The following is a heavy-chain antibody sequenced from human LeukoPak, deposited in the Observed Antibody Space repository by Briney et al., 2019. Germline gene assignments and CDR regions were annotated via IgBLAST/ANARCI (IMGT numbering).Heavy chain of an antibody. CDR2: IYPGDSDT. CDR1: GYRFTNYW. Sequence: GESLQISCNGSGYRFTNYWIGWVRPKPGKGRELMGSIYPGDSDTRFSPSFQGQVTISADKSMTTAYLQWSSLKASDTAMYYCARQGVYYSDSSAFYYWGQGTLVSVSS. CDR3: ARQGVYYSDSSAFYY. J-gene: IGHJ4*02. D-gene: IGHD3-22*01. V-gene: IGHV5-51*01.